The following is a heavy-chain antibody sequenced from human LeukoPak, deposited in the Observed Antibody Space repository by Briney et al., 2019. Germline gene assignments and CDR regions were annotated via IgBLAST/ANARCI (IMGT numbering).Heavy chain of an antibody. V-gene: IGHV3-23*01. CDR1: GFTFSNSA. CDR2: ISGSGAGT. J-gene: IGHJ4*02. D-gene: IGHD3-16*01. Sequence: GGSLRLSCAASGFTFSNSAMNWVRQAPGKGLEWVSTISGSGAGTYYADSVKGRFAISRDNSKNTLYLQMNSLRAEDTAVYYCAEAAGGSSDYWGQGTLVTVSS. CDR3: AEAAGGSSDY.